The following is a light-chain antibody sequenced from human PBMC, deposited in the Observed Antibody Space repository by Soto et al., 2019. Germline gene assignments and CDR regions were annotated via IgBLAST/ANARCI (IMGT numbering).Light chain of an antibody. CDR3: SSYAGSISLV. CDR1: SGDVGSYNL. V-gene: IGLV2-23*02. J-gene: IGLJ2*01. Sequence: QSVLTQPASVSGSPGQSITISCTGTSGDVGSYNLVSWYQQHPGKAPKLMIYEVNKRPSGVSNRFSGSKSGNTASLTISGLQAEDEADYYCSSYAGSISLVFGGGTKLT. CDR2: EVN.